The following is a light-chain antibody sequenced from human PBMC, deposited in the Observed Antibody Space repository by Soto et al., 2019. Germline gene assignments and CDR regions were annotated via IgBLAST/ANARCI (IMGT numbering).Light chain of an antibody. J-gene: IGKJ3*01. CDR3: QQYTDWPPT. Sequence: EIVMTQSPATLSVSPGERATLSGRASQSVGSDLAWYQQKPGQAPRLLIYAASTRATGVPARFSGSWSGIEFPLTTRSLQTEDFLVYYCQQYTDWPPTFRPGTKVDSK. V-gene: IGKV3-15*01. CDR1: QSVGSD. CDR2: AAS.